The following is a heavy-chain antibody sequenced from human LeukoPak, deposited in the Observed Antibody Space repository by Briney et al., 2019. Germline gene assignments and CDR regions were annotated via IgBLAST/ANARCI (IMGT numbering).Heavy chain of an antibody. Sequence: SETLSLTCTVSDGFITNYYWSWVRQPPGKGLEFIGYVHYSGTTNYNPSLRSRVTISIDTSKKHFFLKLNSVTAADTAVYYCATGYGDFRVEGRYFYSWGQGTLVTVSS. CDR3: ATGYGDFRVEGRYFYS. CDR2: VHYSGTT. CDR1: DGFITNYY. J-gene: IGHJ4*02. D-gene: IGHD4-17*01. V-gene: IGHV4-59*01.